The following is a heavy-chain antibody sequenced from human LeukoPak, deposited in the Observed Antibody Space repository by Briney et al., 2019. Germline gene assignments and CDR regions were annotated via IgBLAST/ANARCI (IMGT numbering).Heavy chain of an antibody. Sequence: ASVKVSCKASGYTFSGYYMHWVRQAPGQGLEWMGWINPNSGDTNYAQKFQGRVTMTRDTSISTAYMELSRLRSDDTAVYYCARAYIVNTNGDNVYYYMDVWGTGTTVTVSS. CDR2: INPNSGDT. CDR3: ARAYIVNTNGDNVYYYMDV. CDR1: GYTFSGYY. J-gene: IGHJ6*03. V-gene: IGHV1-2*02. D-gene: IGHD5-24*01.